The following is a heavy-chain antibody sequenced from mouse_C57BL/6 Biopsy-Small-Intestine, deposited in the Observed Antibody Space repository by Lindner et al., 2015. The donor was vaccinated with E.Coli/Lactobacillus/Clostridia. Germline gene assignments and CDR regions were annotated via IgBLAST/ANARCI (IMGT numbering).Heavy chain of an antibody. CDR3: ARRVSYDYLYFDY. CDR1: GYSITSGYS. Sequence: VQLQESGPGLVKPSQSLSLTCSVTGYSITSGYSWNWIRQFPGNKLEWMGYISYDGSNKYNPSIKNRISMTRDTSKNQFFLKLNSVTTGDTATYYCARRVSYDYLYFDYWGQGTALTVSS. D-gene: IGHD2-4*01. J-gene: IGHJ2*01. V-gene: IGHV3-6*01. CDR2: ISYDGSN.